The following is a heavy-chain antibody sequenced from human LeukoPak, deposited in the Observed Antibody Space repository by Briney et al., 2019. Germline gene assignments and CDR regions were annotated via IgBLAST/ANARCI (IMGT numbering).Heavy chain of an antibody. J-gene: IGHJ4*02. V-gene: IGHV1-69*05. Sequence: SVKVPCKASGGTFSSYAISWVRQAPGQGLEWMGGIIPIFGTANYAQKFQGRVTITTDESTSTAYMELSSLRSEDTAVYYCARTGTPITIVGATGFDYWSQGTLVIVSS. CDR2: IIPIFGTA. CDR3: ARTGTPITIVGATGFDY. CDR1: GGTFSSYA. D-gene: IGHD1-26*01.